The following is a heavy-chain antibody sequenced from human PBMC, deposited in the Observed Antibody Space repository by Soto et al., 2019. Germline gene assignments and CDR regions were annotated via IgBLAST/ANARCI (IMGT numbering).Heavy chain of an antibody. CDR2: ISAYNGNT. CDR3: ARVVGALGHWFDT. D-gene: IGHD1-26*01. CDR1: GYTFTSYG. Sequence: ASLKVACKTAGYTFTSYGISCGRHTTGQGLEWMGRISAYNGNTNYAQKLQGRVTMTTDTSTSTAYMELRSLRSDDTAVYYCARVVGALGHWFDTWGQGTLVTVSS. J-gene: IGHJ5*02. V-gene: IGHV1-18*01.